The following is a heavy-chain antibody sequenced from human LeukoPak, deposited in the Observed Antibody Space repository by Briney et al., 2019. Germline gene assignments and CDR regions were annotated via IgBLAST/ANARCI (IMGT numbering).Heavy chain of an antibody. Sequence: GGSLRLSCAASGLTFSNYEMNWVRQAPGKGLEYVSAISSNGGSTYYADSVKGRFTIYRDNSKNTLYLQMSSLRAEDTAVYYCVNEVGTYYYGMDVWGQGTTVTVSS. CDR2: ISSNGGST. CDR3: VNEVGTYYYGMDV. D-gene: IGHD1-1*01. V-gene: IGHV3-64D*06. J-gene: IGHJ6*02. CDR1: GLTFSNYE.